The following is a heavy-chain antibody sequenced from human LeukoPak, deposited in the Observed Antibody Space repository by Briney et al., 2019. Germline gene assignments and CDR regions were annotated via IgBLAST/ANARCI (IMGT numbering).Heavy chain of an antibody. Sequence: PGGSLRLSCAASGFTFSSYGMHWVRQAPGKGLEYVSAISSSGGSTYYANSVKGRFTISRDNSKNTLYLQMGSLRAEDMAVCYCARAYFDWSYYFDYWGQGTLVTVSS. J-gene: IGHJ4*02. CDR2: ISSSGGST. V-gene: IGHV3-64*01. CDR3: ARAYFDWSYYFDY. D-gene: IGHD3-9*01. CDR1: GFTFSSYG.